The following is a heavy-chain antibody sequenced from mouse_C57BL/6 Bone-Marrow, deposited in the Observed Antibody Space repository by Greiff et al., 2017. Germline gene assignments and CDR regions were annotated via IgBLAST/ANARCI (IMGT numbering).Heavy chain of an antibody. J-gene: IGHJ4*01. D-gene: IGHD1-1*01. CDR2: IDPEDGET. Sequence: EVTLVESGAELVKPGASVKLSCTASGFNIKDYYMHWVKQRTEQGLEWIGRIDPEDGETKYAPKFPGKATITADTSSNTAYLQLSSLTSEDTAVYDCARDGSSPFYYAMDCGGQGTSVTVSS. V-gene: IGHV14-2*01. CDR3: ARDGSSPFYYAMDC. CDR1: GFNIKDYY.